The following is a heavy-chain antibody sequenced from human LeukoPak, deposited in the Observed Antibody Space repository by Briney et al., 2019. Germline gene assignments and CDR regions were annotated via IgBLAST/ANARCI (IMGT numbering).Heavy chain of an antibody. V-gene: IGHV4-39*01. CDR1: GGSISSSSYY. CDR2: MYYSGST. Sequence: SETLSLTCTVSGGSISSSSYYWGWIRQPPGKGLEWIGSMYYSGSTYYSPSLKSRVTISVDTSKNQFSLKLSSVTAADTAVYYCASGWAYYDFWSGSTAGALFDPWGQGTLVTVSS. D-gene: IGHD3-3*01. J-gene: IGHJ5*02. CDR3: ASGWAYYDFWSGSTAGALFDP.